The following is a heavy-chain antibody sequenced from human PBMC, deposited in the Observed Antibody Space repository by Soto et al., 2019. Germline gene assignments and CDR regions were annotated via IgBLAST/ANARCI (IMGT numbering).Heavy chain of an antibody. J-gene: IGHJ6*02. V-gene: IGHV4-61*08. CDR2: IYYSGST. CDR1: GGSISSGGYY. Sequence: SETLSLTCTVSGGSISSGGYYWSWIRQHPGKGLEWIGYIYYSGSTYYNPSFKSRVTISVDTSKNQFSLKLNSVTAADTAVYYCARDLWGYCGTDCYPLDVWGQGTTVTVSS. CDR3: ARDLWGYCGTDCYPLDV. D-gene: IGHD2-21*02.